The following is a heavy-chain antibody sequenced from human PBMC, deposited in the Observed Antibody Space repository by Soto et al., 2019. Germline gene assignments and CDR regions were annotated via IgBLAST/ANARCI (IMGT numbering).Heavy chain of an antibody. CDR3: ARDSRGQYYDFWSGYYSWFDP. CDR1: GYTFTSYY. J-gene: IGHJ5*02. CDR2: INPSGGST. V-gene: IGHV1-46*03. Sequence: ASVKVSCKASGYTFTSYYMHWVRQAPGQGLEWMGIINPSGGSTSYAQKFQGRVTMTRDTSTSTVYMELSSLRSEDTAVYYCARDSRGQYYDFWSGYYSWFDPWGQGTLVTVSS. D-gene: IGHD3-3*01.